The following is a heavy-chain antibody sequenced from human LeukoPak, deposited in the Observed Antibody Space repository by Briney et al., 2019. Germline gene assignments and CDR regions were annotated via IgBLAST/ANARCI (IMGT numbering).Heavy chain of an antibody. D-gene: IGHD2-2*01. CDR3: ARFCSSTSCYGLYYYYMDV. J-gene: IGHJ6*03. V-gene: IGHV1-18*04. CDR2: ISAYNGNT. CDR1: GYTVTDYY. Sequence: ASVKVSCKASGYTVTDYYFHWLRQAPGQGLEWMGWISAYNGNTNYAQKLQGRVTMTTDTSTSTAYMELRSLRSDDTAVYYCARFCSSTSCYGLYYYYMDVWGKGTTVTVSS.